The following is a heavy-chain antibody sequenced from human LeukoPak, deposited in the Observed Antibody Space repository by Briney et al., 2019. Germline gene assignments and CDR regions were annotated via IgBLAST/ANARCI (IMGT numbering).Heavy chain of an antibody. Sequence: ASVTVSCKASGYTWTSNYIYWVRQAPAQGLGRMGMIYPRDGSTSYAQKFQGRVTVTRDTSTSTVHMELSGLRSEDTAVYYGARDQEGFDDWGQGTLVTVSS. CDR1: GYTWTSNY. V-gene: IGHV1-46*01. CDR3: ARDQEGFDD. CDR2: IYPRDGST. J-gene: IGHJ4*02.